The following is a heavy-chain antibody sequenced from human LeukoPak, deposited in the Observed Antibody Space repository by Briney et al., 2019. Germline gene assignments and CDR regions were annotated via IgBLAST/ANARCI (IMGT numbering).Heavy chain of an antibody. CDR1: GGSISSSSYY. V-gene: IGHV4-39*01. D-gene: IGHD2-2*01. CDR3: ARRGVVVVPAAIIGSNNWFDP. J-gene: IGHJ5*02. CDR2: IYYSGST. Sequence: PSETLSLTCTVSGGSISSSSYYWGWIRQPPGKGLEWIGSIYYSGSTYYNPSLKSRVTISVDTSKNQFSLELSSVTAADTAVYYCARRGVVVVPAAIIGSNNWFDPWGQGTLVTVSS.